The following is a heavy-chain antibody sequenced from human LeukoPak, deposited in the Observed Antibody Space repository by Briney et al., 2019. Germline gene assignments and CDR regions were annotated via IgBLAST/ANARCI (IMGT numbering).Heavy chain of an antibody. CDR2: IYTTGST. Sequence: PSETLSLMCSVSGVSISYYYWTWMRHPTGRAVEWIGRIYTTGSTNYNPSLKSRVTMSVDTSKNQFSLKLSSVAAADTAVYYCARQLAAAGTAGFDYWGQGTLVTVSS. D-gene: IGHD6-13*01. CDR1: GVSISYYY. V-gene: IGHV4-4*07. J-gene: IGHJ4*02. CDR3: ARQLAAAGTAGFDY.